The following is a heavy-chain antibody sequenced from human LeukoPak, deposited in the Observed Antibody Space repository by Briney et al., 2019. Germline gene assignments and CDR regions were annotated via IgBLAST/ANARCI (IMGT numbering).Heavy chain of an antibody. J-gene: IGHJ6*02. CDR3: AREGGGLRYFDWLAYGMDV. CDR2: IIPILGIA. Sequence: SVKVSCKASGGTFSSYAISWVRQAPGQGLEWMGRIIPILGIANYAQKFQGRVTITADKSTSTAYMELSSLRSEDTAVYYCAREGGGLRYFDWLAYGMDVWGQGTTVTVSS. D-gene: IGHD3-9*01. V-gene: IGHV1-69*04. CDR1: GGTFSSYA.